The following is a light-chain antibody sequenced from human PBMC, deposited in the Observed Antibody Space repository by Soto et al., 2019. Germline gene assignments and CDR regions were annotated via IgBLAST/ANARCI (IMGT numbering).Light chain of an antibody. CDR3: QQYYSYPLT. J-gene: IGKJ1*01. CDR1: QCISSY. V-gene: IGKV1-8*01. CDR2: AAS. Sequence: AIRMTQSPSSFSASTGDRVTITCRASQCISSYLAWYQQKPGKAPKLLIYAASTLQSGVPSRFSGSGSGTDFTLTISCLQSEDFATYYCQQYYSYPLTFGQGTKV.